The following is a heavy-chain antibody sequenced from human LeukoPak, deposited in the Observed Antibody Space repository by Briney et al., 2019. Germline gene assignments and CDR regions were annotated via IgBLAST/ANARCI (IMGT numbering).Heavy chain of an antibody. J-gene: IGHJ4*02. D-gene: IGHD6-13*01. CDR3: ARDSIAAVVDY. CDR2: IYHSGRT. V-gene: IGHV4-38-2*02. Sequence: SETLSLTCTVSVYSISSGYYWGWIRQPPGAGLAWIGNIYHSGRTHYNPSLKRRVTISVDTYKNQFSLKLSCVTAADTAVYYCARDSIAAVVDYWGQGTRVTVSS. CDR1: VYSISSGYY.